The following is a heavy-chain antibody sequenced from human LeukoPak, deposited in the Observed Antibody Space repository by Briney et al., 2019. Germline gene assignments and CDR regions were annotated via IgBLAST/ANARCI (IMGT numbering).Heavy chain of an antibody. V-gene: IGHV3-48*03. Sequence: GGSLRLSCAASGFTFSSYEMNWVRQAPGKGLEWVSYISSSGSTIYYADSVKGRFTISRDNAKNSLYLQMNSLRAEDTAVYYCARCSGWYLGAFDIWGQGTMVTVSS. J-gene: IGHJ3*02. CDR1: GFTFSSYE. D-gene: IGHD6-19*01. CDR2: ISSSGSTI. CDR3: ARCSGWYLGAFDI.